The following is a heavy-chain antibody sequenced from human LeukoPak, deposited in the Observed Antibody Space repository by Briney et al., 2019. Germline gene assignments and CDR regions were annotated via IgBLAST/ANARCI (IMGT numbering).Heavy chain of an antibody. J-gene: IGHJ4*02. V-gene: IGHV3-30*02. CDR1: GFTFRTYG. Sequence: GGSLRLSCAASGFTFRTYGMHWVRQAPGKGLEWVAFMRYDGSNEYYADSVKGRFTISRDNSKNTLYLQVNSLRAEDTAVYYCARQHSGSYFYYFDYWGQGTLVTVSS. CDR2: MRYDGSNE. CDR3: ARQHSGSYFYYFDY. D-gene: IGHD1-26*01.